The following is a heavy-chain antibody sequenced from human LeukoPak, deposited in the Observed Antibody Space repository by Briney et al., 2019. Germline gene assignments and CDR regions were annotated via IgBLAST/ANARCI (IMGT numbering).Heavy chain of an antibody. Sequence: GRSLRLSCAASGSNFNTYAMHWVRQAPGKEPEWVAVISNDGRKQVYADSVKGRFTISRDNSKNTLYLQMNSLRLEDTAVFYCVRTSDCAATTCYRAIDYWGQGTLVTVSS. CDR2: ISNDGRKQ. CDR3: VRTSDCAATTCYRAIDY. J-gene: IGHJ4*02. D-gene: IGHD2-2*02. CDR1: GSNFNTYA. V-gene: IGHV3-30*04.